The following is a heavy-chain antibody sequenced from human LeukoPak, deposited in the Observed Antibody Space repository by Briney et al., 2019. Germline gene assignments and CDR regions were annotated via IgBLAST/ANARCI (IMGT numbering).Heavy chain of an antibody. CDR3: ARDPYYSSSSPFFDY. V-gene: IGHV3-9*01. CDR2: ISWNSGNI. Sequence: GGSLRLSCAASGFTFDDYAMHWVRQAPGKGLEWDSGISWNSGNIGYADSVKGRFTISRDNAKNSLYLQMNSLRAEDTALYYCARDPYYSSSSPFFDYWGQGTLVTVSS. J-gene: IGHJ4*02. D-gene: IGHD6-6*01. CDR1: GFTFDDYA.